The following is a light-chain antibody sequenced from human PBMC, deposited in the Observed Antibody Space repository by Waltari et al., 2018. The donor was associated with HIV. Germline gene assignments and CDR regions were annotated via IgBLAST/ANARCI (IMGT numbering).Light chain of an antibody. CDR1: SGNIASNS. J-gene: IGLJ2*01. CDR2: EDT. Sequence: FMLTQPHSMSESPGRTVTISCTRSSGNIASNSVQWYQQRPGRAPITVIYEDTQRPSGVPERFSGSLVSSSNSASLTISGLRSEDEADYYCQSYDTSNHLIFGGGTKLTVL. V-gene: IGLV6-57*04. CDR3: QSYDTSNHLI.